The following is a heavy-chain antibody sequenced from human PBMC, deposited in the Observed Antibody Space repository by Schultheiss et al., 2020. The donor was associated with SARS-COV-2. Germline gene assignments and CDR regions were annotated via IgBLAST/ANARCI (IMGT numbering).Heavy chain of an antibody. CDR2: IYYSGNT. J-gene: IGHJ5*02. CDR1: GGSISSGGCY. D-gene: IGHD1-7*01. CDR3: AREGGLYTWKYTPEIRDFYWFDP. V-gene: IGHV4-61*08. Sequence: SQTLSLTCTVSGGSISSGGCYWSWIRQPPGKGLEWIGYIYYSGNTNYNPSLKSRVTISVDTSKNQFSLKLSSVTAADTAVYYCAREGGLYTWKYTPEIRDFYWFDPWGQGTLVTVSS.